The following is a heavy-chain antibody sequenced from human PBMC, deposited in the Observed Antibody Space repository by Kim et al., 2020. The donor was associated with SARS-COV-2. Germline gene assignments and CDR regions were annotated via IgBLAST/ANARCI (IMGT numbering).Heavy chain of an antibody. CDR3: ARRPLGAAAGKGWFVP. J-gene: IGHJ5*02. V-gene: IGHV5-51*01. D-gene: IGHD6-13*01. CDR2: IYPGDSDT. Sequence: GESLKISCKGSGYSFTTYWIAWVRQMPGKGLEWMGIIYPGDSDTRYSPSFQCQVTISADKSITTAFLQWTSLKASDTAMYYCARRPLGAAAGKGWFVPWGQGPLITVSS. CDR1: GYSFTTYW.